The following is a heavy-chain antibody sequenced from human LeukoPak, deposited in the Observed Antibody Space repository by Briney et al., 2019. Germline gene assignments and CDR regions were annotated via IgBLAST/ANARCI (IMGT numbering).Heavy chain of an antibody. CDR3: ASLYGDYPY. J-gene: IGHJ4*02. V-gene: IGHV4-34*01. Sequence: SETLSLTCAVYGGSFSGYYWSWFRQPPGKGLEWIGEINHSGSTNYNPSLKSRVTISLDTSKNQFSLKLSSVTAADTAVYYCASLYGDYPYWGQGTLVTVSS. CDR1: GGSFSGYY. CDR2: INHSGST. D-gene: IGHD4-17*01.